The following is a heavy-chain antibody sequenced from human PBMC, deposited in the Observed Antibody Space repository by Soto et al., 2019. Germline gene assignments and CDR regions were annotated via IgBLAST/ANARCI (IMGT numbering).Heavy chain of an antibody. CDR1: GASVSSDNYY. J-gene: IGHJ4*02. D-gene: IGHD2-15*01. CDR3: ARDEGWDCSGGGCYPGGHY. V-gene: IGHV4-61*01. CDR2: IYYSGRI. Sequence: QVQLQESGPGLVKPSETLSLTCSVSGASVSSDNYYWSWIRQPPGKGLEWIGYIYYSGRINYNPSLKSRVTISVDTSKNQFSLKLNSVTAADTAVYYCARDEGWDCSGGGCYPGGHYWGQGTLVTVSS.